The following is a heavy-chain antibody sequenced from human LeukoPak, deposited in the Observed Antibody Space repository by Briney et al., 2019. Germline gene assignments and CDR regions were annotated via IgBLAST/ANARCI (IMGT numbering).Heavy chain of an antibody. D-gene: IGHD1-26*01. CDR2: ISGSGGST. V-gene: IGHV3-23*01. CDR1: GFTFSSYA. Sequence: HSGGYLRLSCAASGFTFSSYAMSWVRQAPGRGLEGVSAISGSGGSTYYADSVKGRFTISRDNSKNTLYLQMNSLRAEDTAVYYCAKEIDPGWELLPFDYWGQGNLVTPSS. CDR3: AKEIDPGWELLPFDY. J-gene: IGHJ4*02.